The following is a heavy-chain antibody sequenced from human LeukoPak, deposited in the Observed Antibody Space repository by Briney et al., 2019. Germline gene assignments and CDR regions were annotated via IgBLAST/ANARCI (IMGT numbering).Heavy chain of an antibody. D-gene: IGHD5-24*01. CDR2: IYSGGSI. CDR1: GFTVSSNY. CDR3: ARGVTMATITPLLC. V-gene: IGHV3-66*01. J-gene: IGHJ4*02. Sequence: GGSLRLSCAASGFTVSSNYMSWVRQAPGKGLEWVSVIYSGGSIYYADSVKGRFTISRDNSKNTLYLQMNSLRAEDTAVYYCARGVTMATITPLLCWGQGTLVTVSS.